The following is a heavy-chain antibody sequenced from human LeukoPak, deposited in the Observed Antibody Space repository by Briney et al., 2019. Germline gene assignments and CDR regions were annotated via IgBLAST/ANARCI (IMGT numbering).Heavy chain of an antibody. D-gene: IGHD3-3*01. V-gene: IGHV3-30*03. J-gene: IGHJ5*02. Sequence: TGKSLRLSCAASGFAFSSFGMHWVRQAPGKGLEYVAPTSYDGNNEYYADSVEGRFTISRDNSKNTLYLQMNSLRAEDTAVYYCARDRGDYYDFWSGYFSLFVDEQPTNWFDPWGQGALVTVSS. CDR3: ARDRGDYYDFWSGYFSLFVDEQPTNWFDP. CDR1: GFAFSSFG. CDR2: TSYDGNNE.